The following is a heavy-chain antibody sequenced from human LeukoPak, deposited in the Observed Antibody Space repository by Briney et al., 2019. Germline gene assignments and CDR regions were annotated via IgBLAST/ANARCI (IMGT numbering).Heavy chain of an antibody. CDR2: IYHSGST. J-gene: IGHJ5*02. CDR3: ARDCSSTTCYTRSFDP. D-gene: IGHD2-2*02. Sequence: SETLSLTCTVAGYSISSGYYWGWIRQPPGKGLEWIGSIYHSGSTYYNPSLKSRVTISGDTSKNQFSLNLSSVTATDTAVYYCARDCSSTTCYTRSFDPWGQGTLVTVSS. CDR1: GYSISSGYY. V-gene: IGHV4-38-2*02.